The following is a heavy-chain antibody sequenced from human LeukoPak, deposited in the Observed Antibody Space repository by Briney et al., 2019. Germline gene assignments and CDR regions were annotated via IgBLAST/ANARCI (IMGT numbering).Heavy chain of an antibody. Sequence: SETLSLTCAVSGGSISSSGYYWGWIRQPPGKGLEWIGNIYYSVSTYYNPSLKSRVTISVDTSTNQFSLKLTSVTAADTAVYYCARYMPAGSRGAFDVWGQGTMVTVSS. J-gene: IGHJ3*01. CDR2: IYYSVST. CDR3: ARYMPAGSRGAFDV. V-gene: IGHV4-39*01. D-gene: IGHD2-2*01. CDR1: GGSISSSGYY.